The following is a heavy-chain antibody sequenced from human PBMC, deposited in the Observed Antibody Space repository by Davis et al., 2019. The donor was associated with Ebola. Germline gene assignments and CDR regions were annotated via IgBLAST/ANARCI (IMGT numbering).Heavy chain of an antibody. CDR2: IHQSGST. Sequence: PSETLSLTCAVYGESFSAYYWNWIRQSPGKGLEWIGEIHQSGSTNYHPSLTSRVTLSMDSSKTQFSLKLNSLTAADTAVYYCARGAPLQLWRYSYYYMDVWGIGATVTVSS. CDR1: GESFSAYY. V-gene: IGHV4-34*01. J-gene: IGHJ6*03. D-gene: IGHD5-18*01. CDR3: ARGAPLQLWRYSYYYMDV.